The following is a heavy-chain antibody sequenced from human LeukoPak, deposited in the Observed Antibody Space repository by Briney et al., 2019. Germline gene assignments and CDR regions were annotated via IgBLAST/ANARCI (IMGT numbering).Heavy chain of an antibody. V-gene: IGHV4-38-2*01. CDR2: IYRSGST. J-gene: IGHJ5*02. CDR1: GGSISSGDY. CDR3: ARNDYYDSSGTNWFDP. D-gene: IGHD3-22*01. Sequence: SETLSLTCSVSGGSISSGDYFRGWIRQPPGKGLEWIGSIYRSGSTYYNPSLKSRVTISVDTSKNQFSLKLSSVTAADTAVYYCARNDYYDSSGTNWFDPWGQGTLVTVSS.